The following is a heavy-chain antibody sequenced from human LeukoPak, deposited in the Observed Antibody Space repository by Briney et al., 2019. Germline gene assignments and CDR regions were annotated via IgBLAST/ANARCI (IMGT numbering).Heavy chain of an antibody. Sequence: HPGGSLRLSCAASGFTFSSYAMSWVRQAPGKGLEWVSAISGSGGSTYYADSVKGRFTISRDNSKNTLYLQMNSLRAEDTAVYYCARRGYYYDSSGYHDPFDYWGQGTLVTVSS. CDR3: ARRGYYYDSSGYHDPFDY. J-gene: IGHJ4*02. V-gene: IGHV3-23*01. CDR2: ISGSGGST. CDR1: GFTFSSYA. D-gene: IGHD3-22*01.